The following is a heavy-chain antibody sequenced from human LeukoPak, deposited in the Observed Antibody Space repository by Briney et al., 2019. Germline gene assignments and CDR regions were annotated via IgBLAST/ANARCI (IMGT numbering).Heavy chain of an antibody. CDR2: ISDTGGYT. V-gene: IGHV3-23*01. CDR3: ANGGSMAHEKIHN. J-gene: IGHJ4*02. D-gene: IGHD2/OR15-2a*01. Sequence: GGSLRLSCVASGFTFSTFGMSWVRQAPGKGLEWVSSISDTGGYTYYADSMKGRFTISRDNSKNTLYLQMNSLRAEDTAVYHCANGGSMAHEKIHNWGLGTLVTVSS. CDR1: GFTFSTFG.